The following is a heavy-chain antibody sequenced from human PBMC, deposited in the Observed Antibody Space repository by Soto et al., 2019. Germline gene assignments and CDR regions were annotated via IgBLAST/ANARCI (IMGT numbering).Heavy chain of an antibody. CDR1: GYTFTSYA. J-gene: IGHJ4*02. D-gene: IGHD5-18*01. Sequence: ASVKVSCKASGYTFTSYAMHWVRQAPGQRLEWMGWINAGNGNTKYSQKFQGRVTITRDTSASTAYMELSSLRSEDTAVYYCARARMWIQLWPVKGYFDYWGQGTLVTVSS. CDR2: INAGNGNT. V-gene: IGHV1-3*01. CDR3: ARARMWIQLWPVKGYFDY.